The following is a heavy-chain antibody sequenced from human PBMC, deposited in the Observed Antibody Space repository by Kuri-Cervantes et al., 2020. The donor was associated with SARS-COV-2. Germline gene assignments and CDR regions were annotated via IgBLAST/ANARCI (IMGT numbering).Heavy chain of an antibody. Sequence: GESLKISCAASGFTFDDYAMHWVRQAPGKGLEWVSVIYSGGSTYYADSVKGRFTISRDNSKNTLYLQMNSLRAEDTAVYYCASAALGYDSRPPGPHYFDYWGQGTLVTVSS. V-gene: IGHV3-66*02. D-gene: IGHD3-22*01. CDR3: ASAALGYDSRPPGPHYFDY. CDR2: IYSGGST. J-gene: IGHJ4*02. CDR1: GFTFDDYA.